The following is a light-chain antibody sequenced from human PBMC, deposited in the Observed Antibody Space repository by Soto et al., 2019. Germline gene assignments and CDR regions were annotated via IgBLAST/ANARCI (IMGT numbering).Light chain of an antibody. CDR3: SSSAGTNNLV. V-gene: IGLV2-8*01. CDR2: EVS. CDR1: SSDVGGYNF. Sequence: QSAMTQAPCASGSPGQSVTISCTGTSSDVGGYNFVSWYQQHPGKAPRVLIYEVSERPSGVPDRFSGSKSGNTASLTVSGLQAEDEADYYCSSSAGTNNLVFGTGTKVTVL. J-gene: IGLJ1*01.